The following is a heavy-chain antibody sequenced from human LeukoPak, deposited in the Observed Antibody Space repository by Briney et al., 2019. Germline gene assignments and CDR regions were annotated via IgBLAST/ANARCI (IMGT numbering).Heavy chain of an antibody. Sequence: SGPTLVKPTQTLTLTCSLSGSGLTTNGVGVGWIRQPPGKALEWLALIYWDDEKRYNPSLNSRVTITSDTSKTQVVLTMTDMDPVDTATYFCVESTRGRRTGSSFFDPWGRGILVTVSS. CDR2: IYWDDEK. CDR1: GSGLTTNGVG. CDR3: VESTRGRRTGSSFFDP. J-gene: IGHJ5*02. V-gene: IGHV2-5*02. D-gene: IGHD1-14*01.